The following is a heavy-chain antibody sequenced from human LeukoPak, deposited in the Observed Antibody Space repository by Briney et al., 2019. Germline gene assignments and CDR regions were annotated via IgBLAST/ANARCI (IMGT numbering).Heavy chain of an antibody. CDR3: ARVGGYCSSTSCYNWFDP. Sequence: SVKVSCKASSYAFTSYGISWVRQAPGQGLEWMGGIIPIFGTANYAQKFQGRVTITADESTSTAYMELSSLRSEDTAVYYCARVGGYCSSTSCYNWFDPWGQGTLVTVSS. CDR1: SYAFTSYG. CDR2: IIPIFGTA. V-gene: IGHV1-69*13. J-gene: IGHJ5*02. D-gene: IGHD2-2*01.